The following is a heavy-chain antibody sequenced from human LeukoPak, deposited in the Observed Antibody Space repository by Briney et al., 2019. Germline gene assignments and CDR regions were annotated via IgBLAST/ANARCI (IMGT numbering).Heavy chain of an antibody. CDR2: IRYDGSNK. Sequence: GGSLRLSCAASGFTFSSYCMHWVRQAPGKGLEWVAFIRYDGSNKYYADSVKGRFTISRDNSKNTLYLQMNSLRAEDTAVYYCAKGDSSGKPGYFDYWGQGTLVTVSS. J-gene: IGHJ4*02. D-gene: IGHD1-26*01. V-gene: IGHV3-30*02. CDR1: GFTFSSYC. CDR3: AKGDSSGKPGYFDY.